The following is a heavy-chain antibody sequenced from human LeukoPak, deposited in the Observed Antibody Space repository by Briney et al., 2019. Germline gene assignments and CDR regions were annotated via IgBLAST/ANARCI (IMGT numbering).Heavy chain of an antibody. V-gene: IGHV4-39*01. D-gene: IGHD3-10*01. CDR3: ARHKEITMVRGPYPRDSYWYFDL. Sequence: PSETLSLTCTVSGGSISSSSYYWGWIRQPPGKGLEWIGSIYYSGSTYYNPSLKSRVTISVDTSKNQFSLKLSSVTAADTAVYYCARHKEITMVRGPYPRDSYWYFDLWGRGTLVTVSS. J-gene: IGHJ2*01. CDR1: GGSISSSSYY. CDR2: IYYSGST.